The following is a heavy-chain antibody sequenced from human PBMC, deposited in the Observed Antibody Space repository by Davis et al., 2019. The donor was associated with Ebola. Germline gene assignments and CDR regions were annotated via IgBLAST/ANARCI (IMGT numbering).Heavy chain of an antibody. CDR2: ISGSGGST. D-gene: IGHD4-17*01. V-gene: IGHV3-23*01. Sequence: GESLKISCAASGFTFSSYSMNWVRQAPGKGLEWVSAISGSGGSTYYADSVKGRFTISRDNSKNTLYLQMNSLRSEDTAVYYCAREHGDYEVSFDYWGQGTLVTVSS. J-gene: IGHJ4*02. CDR3: AREHGDYEVSFDY. CDR1: GFTFSSYS.